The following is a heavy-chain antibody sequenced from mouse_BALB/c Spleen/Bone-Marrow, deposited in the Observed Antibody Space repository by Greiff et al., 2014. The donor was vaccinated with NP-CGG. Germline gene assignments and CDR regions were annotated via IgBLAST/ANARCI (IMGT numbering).Heavy chain of an antibody. Sequence: DVQLVESGGGLVKPGGSLKLSCAASGFTFSSYAMSWVRQTPEKRLEWVATISSGGSYTYYADSVQGRFTISRDTAKNTLYLQMSSLRSEDTAMYYCARQDYYGSSPHRYYDVWGAGTTVTVSS. J-gene: IGHJ1*01. CDR2: ISSGGSYT. CDR3: ARQDYYGSSPHRYYDV. V-gene: IGHV5-9-3*01. D-gene: IGHD1-1*01. CDR1: GFTFSSYA.